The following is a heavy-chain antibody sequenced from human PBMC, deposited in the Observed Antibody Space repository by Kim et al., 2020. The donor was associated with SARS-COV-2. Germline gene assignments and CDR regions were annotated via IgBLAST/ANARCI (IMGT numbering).Heavy chain of an antibody. Sequence: SETLSLTCTVSGGSISSYYWSWIRQPPGKGLEWIGYIYYSGSTNYNPSLKSRVTISVDTSKNQFSLKLSSVTAADTAVYYCARDYGSGSFDYWGQGTLVTVSS. D-gene: IGHD3-10*01. J-gene: IGHJ4*02. CDR1: GGSISSYY. CDR3: ARDYGSGSFDY. CDR2: IYYSGST. V-gene: IGHV4-59*01.